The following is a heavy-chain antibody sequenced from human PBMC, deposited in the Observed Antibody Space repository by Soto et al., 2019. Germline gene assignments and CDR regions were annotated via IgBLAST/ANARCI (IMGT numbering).Heavy chain of an antibody. J-gene: IGHJ1*01. CDR2: IKQDGSEK. V-gene: IGHV3-7*01. CDR1: GFTFSSYW. Sequence: GGSLRLSCAASGFTFSSYWMSWVRQAPGKGLEWVANIKQDGSEKYYVDSVKGRFTISRDNAKNSLYLQMNSLRAEDTAVYYCARGSSGGSCDSCEYFQHWGQGTLVTVSS. CDR3: ARGSSGGSCDSCEYFQH. D-gene: IGHD2-15*01.